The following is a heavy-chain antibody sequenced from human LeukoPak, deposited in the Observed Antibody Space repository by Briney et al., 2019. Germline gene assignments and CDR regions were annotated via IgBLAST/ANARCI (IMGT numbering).Heavy chain of an antibody. CDR1: GDSIITYS. J-gene: IGHJ4*02. Sequence: PSETLSLTCTVSGDSIITYSLSWIRQPAGKGLEWIGRIYTSGGANYNPSLKSRVTMSLDTSKNQFSLKLSSVTAADTAIYYCARGLASGYPPIPFDYWGQGTQVTVSS. V-gene: IGHV4-4*07. D-gene: IGHD3-3*01. CDR3: ARGLASGYPPIPFDY. CDR2: IYTSGGA.